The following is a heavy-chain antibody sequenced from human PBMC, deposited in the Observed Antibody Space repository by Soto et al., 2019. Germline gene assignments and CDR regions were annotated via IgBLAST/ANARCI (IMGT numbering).Heavy chain of an antibody. Sequence: EVQLLESGGGLVQPGGSLRLSCAASGFTFNSYAMSWVRQAPGKGLEWVSAISGSGGSTYYADSVKGRFTISRDNSKNTLYLQMNSLRAEDTAVYYCAKDLYDSSGYYSPLGVDYWGQGTLVTVSS. D-gene: IGHD3-22*01. CDR3: AKDLYDSSGYYSPLGVDY. CDR2: ISGSGGST. J-gene: IGHJ4*02. V-gene: IGHV3-23*01. CDR1: GFTFNSYA.